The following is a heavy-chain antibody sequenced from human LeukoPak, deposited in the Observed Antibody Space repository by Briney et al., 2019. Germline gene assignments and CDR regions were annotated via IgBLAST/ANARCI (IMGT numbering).Heavy chain of an antibody. CDR1: GFTFSSYS. Sequence: GGSLRLSCAASGFTFSSYSMNWVRQAPGKGLEWVSSISSSSSYIYYADSVKGRFTISRDNAKSSLYLQMNSLRAEDTAVYYCARAGGYCSSTSCYLTAFDIWGQGTMVTVSS. J-gene: IGHJ3*02. D-gene: IGHD2-2*01. V-gene: IGHV3-21*01. CDR2: ISSSSSYI. CDR3: ARAGGYCSSTSCYLTAFDI.